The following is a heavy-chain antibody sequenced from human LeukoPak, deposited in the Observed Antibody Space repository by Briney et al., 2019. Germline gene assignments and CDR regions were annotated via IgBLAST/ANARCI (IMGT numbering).Heavy chain of an antibody. CDR2: INSDGSRT. J-gene: IGHJ4*02. Sequence: PGGSLRHSRAASGFTLCRYLMHWVRHAPGEGLVWVSRINSDGSRTSYADSVKGRCTISRDNAKNTLYLQMNSLRAEDTAVYYCEREDFSWGQGTLVTVSS. V-gene: IGHV3-74*01. D-gene: IGHD2/OR15-2a*01. CDR1: GFTLCRYL. CDR3: EREDFS.